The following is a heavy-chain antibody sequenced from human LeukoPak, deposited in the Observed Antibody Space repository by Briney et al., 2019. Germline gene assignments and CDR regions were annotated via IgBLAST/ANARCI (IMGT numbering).Heavy chain of an antibody. J-gene: IGHJ4*02. CDR3: ARLGDYDSSGSPSDY. CDR1: GYSFTTYW. V-gene: IGHV5-51*04. D-gene: IGHD3-22*01. CDR2: ISPADSDT. Sequence: GESLKISCKGSGYSFTTYWIGWVRQMPGKGLEWMGIISPADSDTRYSPSFQGQVTFSADKPISTAYLQWSSLKASDTAMYYCARLGDYDSSGSPSDYWGQGTLVTVSS.